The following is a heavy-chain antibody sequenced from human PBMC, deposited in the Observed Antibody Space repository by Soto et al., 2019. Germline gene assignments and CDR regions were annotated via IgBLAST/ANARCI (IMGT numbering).Heavy chain of an antibody. D-gene: IGHD3-3*01. V-gene: IGHV4-34*01. J-gene: IGHJ5*02. CDR1: GGSFSGYY. Sequence: QVQLQQWGAGLLKPSETLSLTCAVYGGSFSGYYWSWIRQPPGKGLEWIGEIHHSGSTNYNPSLMRRVTISVDTSKNQFSLKLSSVTAADTAVYYCARGRAYYDFWSGNLFDPWGQGTLVTVSS. CDR3: ARGRAYYDFWSGNLFDP. CDR2: IHHSGST.